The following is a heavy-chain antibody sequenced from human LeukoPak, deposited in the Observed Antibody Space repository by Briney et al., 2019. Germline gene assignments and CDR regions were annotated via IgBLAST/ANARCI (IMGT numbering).Heavy chain of an antibody. V-gene: IGHV4-39*01. Sequence: SETLSLTCTVSGGSISNSDYFWDWIRQPPGKGLEWIATIYYSGSTYYDPSLKSRVTISVDTPKNQFSLKLKSVTAADTGVYYCARRRGLSAAMDYWGQGTLFTVSS. D-gene: IGHD2-2*01. J-gene: IGHJ4*02. CDR3: ARRRGLSAAMDY. CDR1: GGSISNSDYF. CDR2: IYYSGST.